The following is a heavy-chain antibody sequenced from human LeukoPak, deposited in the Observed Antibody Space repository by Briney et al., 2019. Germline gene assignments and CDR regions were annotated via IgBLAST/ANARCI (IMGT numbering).Heavy chain of an antibody. J-gene: IGHJ4*02. CDR2: ISSDGNKN. CDR1: GFTFSSYG. Sequence: PGGSLRLSCVASGFTFSSYGMHWVRQAPGKGLEWVAFISSDGNKNYYEDSVKGRFTISRDNSKNTLYLQMNSLRAEDTAVYYCAREKSGERFDYWGQGTLVTVSS. D-gene: IGHD3-10*01. V-gene: IGHV3-30*03. CDR3: AREKSGERFDY.